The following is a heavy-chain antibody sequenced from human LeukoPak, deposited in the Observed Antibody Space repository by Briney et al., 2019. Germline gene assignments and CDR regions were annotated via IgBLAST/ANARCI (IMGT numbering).Heavy chain of an antibody. CDR2: MNPNSGNT. J-gene: IGHJ6*03. Sequence: GASVKVSCKASGYTFTSYDINWVRQATGQGLEWMGWMNPNSGNTGYAQKFQGRVTMTRNTSISTACMELSSLRSEDTAVYYCATSIAAAGKIYYYYYMDVWGKGTTVTISS. CDR3: ATSIAAAGKIYYYYYMDV. CDR1: GYTFTSYD. V-gene: IGHV1-8*01. D-gene: IGHD6-13*01.